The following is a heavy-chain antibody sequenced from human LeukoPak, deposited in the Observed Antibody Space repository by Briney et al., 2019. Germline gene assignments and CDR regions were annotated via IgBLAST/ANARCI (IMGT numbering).Heavy chain of an antibody. V-gene: IGHV4-30-4*01. D-gene: IGHD2-2*01. CDR2: IYYSGST. CDR3: ARDIGCSSTSCYYLYGSGFDP. Sequence: KPSETLSLTCTVSGGSISSGDYYWSWIRQPPGKGLEWIGYIYYSGSTYYNPSLKSRVTISVDTSKNQFSLKLSSVTAADTAVYYCARDIGCSSTSCYYLYGSGFDPWGQGTLVTVSS. J-gene: IGHJ5*02. CDR1: GGSISSGDYY.